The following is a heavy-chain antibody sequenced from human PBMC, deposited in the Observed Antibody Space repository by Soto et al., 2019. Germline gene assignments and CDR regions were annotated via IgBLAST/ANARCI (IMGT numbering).Heavy chain of an antibody. D-gene: IGHD6-19*01. V-gene: IGHV6-1*01. CDR3: ARDGQWLVQGYYYYGMDV. CDR1: GDSLSRNSAG. J-gene: IGHJ6*02. Sequence: SQTLSLTCTISGDSLSRNSAGWAWLRQPSSRGLEWLGRTYYRSNWYNDYAVSVKSRITINPDTSKNQFSLQLNSVTPEDTAVYYCARDGQWLVQGYYYYGMDVWGQG. CDR2: TYYRSNWYN.